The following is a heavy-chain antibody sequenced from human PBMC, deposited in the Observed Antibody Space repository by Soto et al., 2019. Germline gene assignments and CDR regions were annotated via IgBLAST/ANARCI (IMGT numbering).Heavy chain of an antibody. CDR1: GGSINNNGYF. V-gene: IGHV4-30-4*01. J-gene: IGHJ4*02. Sequence: QVQLQESGPGVVEPSQTLSLTCTVSGGSINNNGYFWSWIRQPPGSGLEWIGHIYNSGSTYSNPSPKSRLTISVDTSKTQFSLKLSSVTAADTAVYYCARGPSGDKVDYWGQGTLVTVSS. CDR3: ARGPSGDKVDY. D-gene: IGHD1-26*01. CDR2: IYNSGST.